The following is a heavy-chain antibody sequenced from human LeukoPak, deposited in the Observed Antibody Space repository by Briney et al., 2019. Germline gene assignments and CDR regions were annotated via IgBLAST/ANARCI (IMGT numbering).Heavy chain of an antibody. J-gene: IGHJ4*02. Sequence: SETLSLTCTVSGGSISSYYWSWIRQPPGKGLEWIGYVYYSGGTYYNPSLKSRVTISVDTSKNQFSLKLSSVTAADTAVYYCASHSGGYAYWGQGTLVTVSS. D-gene: IGHD5-12*01. CDR3: ASHSGGYAY. V-gene: IGHV4-59*12. CDR1: GGSISSYY. CDR2: VYYSGGT.